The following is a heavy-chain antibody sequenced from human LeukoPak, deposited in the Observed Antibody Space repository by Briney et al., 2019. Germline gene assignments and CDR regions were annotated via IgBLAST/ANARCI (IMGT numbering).Heavy chain of an antibody. J-gene: IGHJ6*03. Sequence: SETLSLTCTVSGGSISSYYWSWIRQPPGKGLEWIGYIYYSGSTNYNPSLKSRVTISVDTSKNQFSLKLSSVTAADTAVYYCAREYCSSTSCYYYYMDVWGKGTTVTVSS. V-gene: IGHV4-59*12. CDR3: AREYCSSTSCYYYYMDV. CDR2: IYYSGST. D-gene: IGHD2-2*01. CDR1: GGSISSYY.